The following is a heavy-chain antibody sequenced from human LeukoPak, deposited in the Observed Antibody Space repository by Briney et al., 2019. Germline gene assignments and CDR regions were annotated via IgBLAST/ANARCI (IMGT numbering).Heavy chain of an antibody. Sequence: PGGSLRLSCAASGFTVSSNYMSWVRQAPGKELEWVSVIYSGGSTCYADSVKGRFTISRDNSKNTLYLQMNSLRAEDTAVYYCARGGFTVTTFFYYFDYWGQGTLVTVSS. CDR3: ARGGFTVTTFFYYFDY. D-gene: IGHD4-17*01. J-gene: IGHJ4*02. CDR2: IYSGGST. V-gene: IGHV3-66*02. CDR1: GFTVSSNY.